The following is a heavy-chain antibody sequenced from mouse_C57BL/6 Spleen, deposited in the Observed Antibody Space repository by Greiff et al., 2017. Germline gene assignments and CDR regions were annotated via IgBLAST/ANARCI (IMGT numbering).Heavy chain of an antibody. D-gene: IGHD1-1*01. CDR2: IDPSDSYT. J-gene: IGHJ2*01. Sequence: QVQLKQPGAELVRPGTSVKLSCKASGYTFTSYWMHWVKQRPGQGLEWIGVIDPSDSYTNYNQKFKGKATLTVDTSSSTAYMQLSSLTSEDSAVYYCAKSGGSSYAWVFFDYWGQGTTLTVSS. V-gene: IGHV1-59*01. CDR1: GYTFTSYW. CDR3: AKSGGSSYAWVFFDY.